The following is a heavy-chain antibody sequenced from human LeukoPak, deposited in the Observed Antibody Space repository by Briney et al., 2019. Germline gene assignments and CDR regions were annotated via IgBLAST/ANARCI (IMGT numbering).Heavy chain of an antibody. CDR3: ARTTYYHDISGDLHYWYFDV. CDR2: ILPIFGTA. J-gene: IGHJ2*01. CDR1: GGTFSSYA. V-gene: IGHV1-69*13. D-gene: IGHD3-22*01. Sequence: ASVTVSCKASGGTFSSYAISWVRQAPGQGLEWMGGILPIFGTANYAQKFQGRVTITADESTSIASMELSSLRSEDTAVYYCARTTYYHDISGDLHYWYFDVWGRGTLVIVSS.